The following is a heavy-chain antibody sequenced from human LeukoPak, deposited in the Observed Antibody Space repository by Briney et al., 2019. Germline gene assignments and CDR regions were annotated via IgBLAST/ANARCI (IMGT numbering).Heavy chain of an antibody. Sequence: SETLSLTCAVYGGFFSGYYWSWIRQPPGKGREWIGEINHSGSTNYNPSLKSRVTISVDTSKNQFSLKLSSVTAADTAVYYCARGTRTTRTIFGVVIIGGAGRRDYYYYMDVWGKGTTVTVSS. CDR3: ARGTRTTRTIFGVVIIGGAGRRDYYYYMDV. CDR2: INHSGST. D-gene: IGHD3-3*01. J-gene: IGHJ6*03. V-gene: IGHV4-34*01. CDR1: GGFFSGYY.